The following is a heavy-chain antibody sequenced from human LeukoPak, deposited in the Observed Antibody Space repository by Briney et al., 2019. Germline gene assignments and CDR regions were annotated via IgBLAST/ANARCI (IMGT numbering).Heavy chain of an antibody. CDR3: ARGGPRGRRLNWFYH. CDR1: GGSFTSYA. D-gene: IGHD3-16*01. J-gene: IGHJ5*02. Sequence: SGKVSCKGSGGSFTSYAISWVRQAPGQGMEWMGGIITRVGRGNYAQKFQGRVTITADESTSTAYMELSSLRPEDTAVYYCARGGPRGRRLNWFYHWGQGTLVTVSS. V-gene: IGHV1-69*13. CDR2: IITRVGRG.